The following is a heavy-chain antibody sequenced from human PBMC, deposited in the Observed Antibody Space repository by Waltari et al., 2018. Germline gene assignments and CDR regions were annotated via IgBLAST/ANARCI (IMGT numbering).Heavy chain of an antibody. CDR1: GFTFGDYA. CDR3: TRVRVEMSTSPADY. Sequence: EVQLVESGGGLVQPGRSLRLSCTASGFTFGDYAMSWVCQAPGKGLEWVGFIRSKAYGGTTEYAASVKGRFTISRDDSKSIAYLQMNSLKTEDTAVYYCTRVRVEMSTSPADYWGQGTLVTVSS. CDR2: IRSKAYGGTT. D-gene: IGHD2-15*01. J-gene: IGHJ4*02. V-gene: IGHV3-49*04.